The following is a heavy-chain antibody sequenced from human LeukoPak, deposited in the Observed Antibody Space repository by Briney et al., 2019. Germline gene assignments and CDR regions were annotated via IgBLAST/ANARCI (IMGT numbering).Heavy chain of an antibody. CDR3: ARGLWFGESVGAFDI. CDR2: IYHSGST. J-gene: IGHJ3*02. V-gene: IGHV4-38-2*01. Sequence: SETLSLTCAVSGYSISSGYYWGWIRQPPGKGLEWIGGIYHSGSTYYNPSLKSRVTISVDTSKNQFSLKLSSVTAADTAVYYCARGLWFGESVGAFDIWGQGTMVTVSS. CDR1: GYSISSGYY. D-gene: IGHD3-10*01.